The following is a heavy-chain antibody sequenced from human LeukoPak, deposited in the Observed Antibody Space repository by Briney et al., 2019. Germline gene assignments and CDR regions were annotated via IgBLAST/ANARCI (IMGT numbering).Heavy chain of an antibody. Sequence: GSLRLSCSASGFTFSDYYMSWIRQAPGKGLEWVSYISSSGSTIYYADSVQGRFTISRDNAKNSLYLQMNSLRAEDTAVYYCARDKKWILPAIYYYYGMDVWGQGATVTVSS. J-gene: IGHJ6*02. CDR3: ARDKKWILPAIYYYYGMDV. CDR2: ISSSGSTI. CDR1: GFTFSDYY. V-gene: IGHV3-11*01. D-gene: IGHD3-22*01.